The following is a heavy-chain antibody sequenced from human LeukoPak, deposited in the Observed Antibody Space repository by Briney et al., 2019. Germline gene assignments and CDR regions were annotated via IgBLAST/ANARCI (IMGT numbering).Heavy chain of an antibody. CDR3: ARHVRDGYNYIGY. J-gene: IGHJ4*02. V-gene: IGHV4-39*01. Sequence: PSETLSLTCTVSGGSISSSRYYWGWIRQPPGKGLEWIGYIYYSGSTFYNPPLKSRVTVSLDTSKNQFSLKLNSVTAADTAVYFCARHVRDGYNYIGYWGQGTLVTVSS. CDR1: GGSISSSRYY. CDR2: IYYSGST. D-gene: IGHD5-24*01.